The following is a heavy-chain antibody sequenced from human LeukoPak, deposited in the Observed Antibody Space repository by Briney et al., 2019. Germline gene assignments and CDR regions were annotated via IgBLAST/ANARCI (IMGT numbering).Heavy chain of an antibody. D-gene: IGHD1-26*01. J-gene: IGHJ4*02. CDR2: IYTSGST. Sequence: SETLSLTCTVSGGSISSYYWSWIRQPPGKGLEWIGYIYTSGSTNYNPSLKSRVTISVDTSKNQFSLKLSSVIAADTAVYYCARRGGIVGATVDYWGQGTLVTVSS. CDR3: ARRGGIVGATVDY. CDR1: GGSISSYY. V-gene: IGHV4-4*09.